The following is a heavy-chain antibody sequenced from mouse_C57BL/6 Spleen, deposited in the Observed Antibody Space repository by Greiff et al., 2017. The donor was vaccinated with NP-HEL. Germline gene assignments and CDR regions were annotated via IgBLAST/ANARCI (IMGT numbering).Heavy chain of an antibody. CDR2: INPSTGGT. CDR1: GYSFTGYY. Sequence: EVKLMESGPELVKPGASVKISCKASGYSFTGYYMNWVKQSPEKSLEWIGEINPSTGGTTYNQKFKAKATLTVDKSSSTAYMQLKSLTSEDSAVYYCARNGYDYDWYYAMDYWGQGTSVTVSS. V-gene: IGHV1-42*01. D-gene: IGHD2-4*01. J-gene: IGHJ4*01. CDR3: ARNGYDYDWYYAMDY.